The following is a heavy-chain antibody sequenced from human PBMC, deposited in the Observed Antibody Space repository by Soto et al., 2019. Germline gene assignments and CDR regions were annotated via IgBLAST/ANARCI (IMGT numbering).Heavy chain of an antibody. J-gene: IGHJ4*02. Sequence: PGGSLRLSCAASGFTFSSYGMHWFRQAPGKGLEWVAVIWSDGNNRYYADSVKGRFTISRDNSKNTVYLQMNSLRAEDTAVYYCVRGDNWNDEASDYWGQGTLVTVSS. D-gene: IGHD1-1*01. CDR2: IWSDGNNR. CDR1: GFTFSSYG. CDR3: VRGDNWNDEASDY. V-gene: IGHV3-33*01.